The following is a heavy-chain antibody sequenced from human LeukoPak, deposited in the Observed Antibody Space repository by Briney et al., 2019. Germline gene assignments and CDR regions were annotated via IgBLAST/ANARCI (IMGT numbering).Heavy chain of an antibody. CDR2: INPNSGGT. D-gene: IGHD3-3*01. J-gene: IGHJ6*03. CDR1: GYTFTGYY. V-gene: IGHV1-2*02. CDR3: ARDESITIFGVVTSYYYYYMDV. Sequence: ASVKVSCKASGYTFTGYYMHWVRQAPGQGLEWMGWINPNSGGTNYAQKFQGRVTMTRDTSISTAYMELSRLRSDDTAVYYCARDESITIFGVVTSYYYYYMDVWGKGTTVTVSS.